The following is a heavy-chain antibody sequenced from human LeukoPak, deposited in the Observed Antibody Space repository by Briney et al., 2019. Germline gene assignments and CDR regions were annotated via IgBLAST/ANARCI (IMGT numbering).Heavy chain of an antibody. CDR1: GGSISSDTHH. CDR3: ARSGWPLGGFDP. D-gene: IGHD3-10*01. J-gene: IGHJ5*02. V-gene: IGHV4-39*01. Sequence: PSETLSLTCTVSGGSISSDTHHWGWIRQPPGKGLPWIGSVYYSGSTYYNPSLRSRVTLSVDTSKDQFSLKLSSVTATDTAMYYCARSGWPLGGFDPWGQGILVTVSS. CDR2: VYYSGST.